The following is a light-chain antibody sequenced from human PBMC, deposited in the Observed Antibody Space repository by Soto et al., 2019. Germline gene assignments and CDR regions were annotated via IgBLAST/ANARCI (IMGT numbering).Light chain of an antibody. Sequence: DIQMTQSPSTLSASVGDRVTITCRASQSISSWLAWYQQKPGKAPKLLIHDASSLESGVPSRFSGSGSGTEFTLTISSLQPDDFATYYCQQYNSYSRTFGQGTTVEIK. CDR1: QSISSW. CDR3: QQYNSYSRT. CDR2: DAS. V-gene: IGKV1-5*01. J-gene: IGKJ1*01.